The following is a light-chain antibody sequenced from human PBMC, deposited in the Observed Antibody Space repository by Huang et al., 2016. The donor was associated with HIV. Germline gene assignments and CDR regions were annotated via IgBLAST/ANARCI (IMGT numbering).Light chain of an antibody. Sequence: DIVMTQSPLSPPVTPGEPASISCRSSQSLLHRNGYNYLDWYLPKPGQSPQLLIYLGSNRASGVPDRFSGSGSGTDFTLNISRVEAEDVGVYHCMQALQTPLTFGGGTKVEIK. CDR2: LGS. J-gene: IGKJ4*01. V-gene: IGKV2-28*01. CDR1: QSLLHRNGYNY. CDR3: MQALQTPLT.